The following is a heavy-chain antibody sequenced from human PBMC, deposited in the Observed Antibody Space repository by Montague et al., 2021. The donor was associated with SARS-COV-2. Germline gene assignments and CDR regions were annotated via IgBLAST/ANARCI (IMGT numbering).Heavy chain of an antibody. CDR2: ISSSGSTI. CDR1: GFTFSSYD. V-gene: IGHV3-48*03. Sequence: SLRLSCAASGFTFSSYDINWVRQAPGKGLEWVSYISSSGSTIYCADSVKGRFTISRDNAKNSLYLQMNSLRAEDTAVYYCASRAPTRIVLMVYAIGGYFDYWGQGTLVTVSS. D-gene: IGHD2-8*01. J-gene: IGHJ4*02. CDR3: ASRAPTRIVLMVYAIGGYFDY.